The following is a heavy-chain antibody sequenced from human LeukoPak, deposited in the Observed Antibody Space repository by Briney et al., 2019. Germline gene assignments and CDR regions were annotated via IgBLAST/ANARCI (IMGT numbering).Heavy chain of an antibody. CDR2: INHSGST. Sequence: SETLSLTCAVYGGSFSGYYWSWIRQPPGKGLEWIGEINHSGSTNYNPSLKSRVTISVDTSKNQFSLKLSSVTAADTAVYYCARVNLRIAAHKGVGIDYWGQGTLVTVSS. CDR1: GGSFSGYY. D-gene: IGHD6-13*01. CDR3: ARVNLRIAAHKGVGIDY. V-gene: IGHV4-34*01. J-gene: IGHJ4*02.